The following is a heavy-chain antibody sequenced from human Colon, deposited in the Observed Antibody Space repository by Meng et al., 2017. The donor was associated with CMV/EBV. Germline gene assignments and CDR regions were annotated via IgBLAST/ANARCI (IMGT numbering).Heavy chain of an antibody. J-gene: IGHJ6*02. CDR1: GYTFTGYY. V-gene: IGHV1-2*02. CDR2: INPHSGGT. Sequence: ASVKVSCKASGYTFTGYYMHWVRQAPGQGLEWMGWINPHSGGTNCTQKFQGRVTMTGDTSISTAYMELSRLRSDDTAVYYCARVYCGGDCYDYYYYGMDVWGQGTTVTVSS. D-gene: IGHD2-21*01. CDR3: ARVYCGGDCYDYYYYGMDV.